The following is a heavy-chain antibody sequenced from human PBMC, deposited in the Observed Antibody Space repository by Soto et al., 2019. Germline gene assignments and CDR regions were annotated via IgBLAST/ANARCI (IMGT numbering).Heavy chain of an antibody. CDR1: GYTFTSYG. D-gene: IGHD4-17*01. CDR2: IRAYNGNT. CDR3: ARVGSTVTTSYYYGMDV. Sequence: ASVKVSCKASGYTFTSYGISWVRQAPGQGLEWMGWIRAYNGNTNYAQKLQGRVTMTTDTSTSTAYMELRSLRSDDTAVYYCARVGSTVTTSYYYGMDVWGQGTTVTVSS. J-gene: IGHJ6*02. V-gene: IGHV1-18*01.